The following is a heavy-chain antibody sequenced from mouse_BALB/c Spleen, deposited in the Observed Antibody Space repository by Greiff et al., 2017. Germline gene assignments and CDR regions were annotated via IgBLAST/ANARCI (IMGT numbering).Heavy chain of an antibody. J-gene: IGHJ3*01. Sequence: LQESGAELVRPGVSVKISCKGSGYTFTDYAMHWVKQSHAKSLEWIGVISTYYGDASYNQKFKGKATMTVDKSSSTAYMELARLTSEDSAIYYCARPHYDYDSWFAYWGQGTLVTVSA. D-gene: IGHD2-4*01. CDR2: ISTYYGDA. V-gene: IGHV1S137*01. CDR1: GYTFTDYA. CDR3: ARPHYDYDSWFAY.